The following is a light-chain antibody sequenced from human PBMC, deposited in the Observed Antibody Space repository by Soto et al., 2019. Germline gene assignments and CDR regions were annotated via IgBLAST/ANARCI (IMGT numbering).Light chain of an antibody. V-gene: IGKV1-5*03. CDR2: KAS. Sequence: DIQLTQSPSTLSASIGDRVTITCRASQSISTWLAWYQQKPGTAPKLLIYKASTLEGGVPSRFSGSRSGTEFTLTVSSLEPDDFATYYCQQYSDSFPYTFGQGTKLEIK. J-gene: IGKJ2*01. CDR3: QQYSDSFPYT. CDR1: QSISTW.